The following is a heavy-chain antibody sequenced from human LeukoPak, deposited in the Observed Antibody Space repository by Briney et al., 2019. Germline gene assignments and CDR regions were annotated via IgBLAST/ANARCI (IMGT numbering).Heavy chain of an antibody. CDR2: INHSGST. CDR3: ARTRYYYDSSGYLY. Sequence: PSETLSLTCTVSGGSISSYYWSWIRQPPGKGLEWIGEINHSGSTNYNPSLKSRVTISVDTSKNQFSLKLSSVTAADTAVYYCARTRYYYDSSGYLYWGQGTLVTVSS. J-gene: IGHJ4*02. CDR1: GGSISSYY. V-gene: IGHV4-34*01. D-gene: IGHD3-22*01.